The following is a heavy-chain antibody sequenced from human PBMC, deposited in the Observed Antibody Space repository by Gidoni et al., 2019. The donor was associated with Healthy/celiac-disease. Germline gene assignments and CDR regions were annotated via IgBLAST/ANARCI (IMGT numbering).Heavy chain of an antibody. CDR2: IYHSGST. V-gene: IGHV4-4*02. Sequence: QVQLQESGPGLVKPSGTLSLTCAVSGGSISSSNWWSWVRQPPGKGLEWIGEIYHSGSTNYNPSLKSRVTISVDKSKNQFSLKLSSVTAADTAVYYCASSHRMAPDHYYYYYYMDVWGKGTTVTVSS. CDR3: ASSHRMAPDHYYYYYYMDV. J-gene: IGHJ6*03. D-gene: IGHD2-15*01. CDR1: GGSISSSNW.